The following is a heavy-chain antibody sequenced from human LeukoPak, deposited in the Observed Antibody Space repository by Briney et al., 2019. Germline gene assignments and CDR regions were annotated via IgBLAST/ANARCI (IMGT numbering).Heavy chain of an antibody. Sequence: PGGSLRLSCAASGFTVSRSYMTWVRQAPGKGLEWISVIYSGGSTYYADSVKGRFTISRDNSKNTLYLQMNRLRADDTAVYYCARQGRGSSSYMEEFDYWGQGTLVTVSS. D-gene: IGHD6-13*01. J-gene: IGHJ4*02. CDR2: IYSGGST. CDR1: GFTVSRSY. CDR3: ARQGRGSSSYMEEFDY. V-gene: IGHV3-53*01.